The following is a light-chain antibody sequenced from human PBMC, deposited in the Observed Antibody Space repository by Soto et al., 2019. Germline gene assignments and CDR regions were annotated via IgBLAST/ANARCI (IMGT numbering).Light chain of an antibody. J-gene: IGKJ3*01. CDR3: QQLNSYHFT. V-gene: IGKV1-9*01. CDR1: QGISSY. Sequence: DIQLTQSPSFLSASVGDRVTITCRASQGISSYLAWYQQRPGKAPKLLIYAASTLQSGVPSRFSGSGSGTDFTLTISSLQPEDFATYCCQQLNSYHFTFGPGTKVDIK. CDR2: AAS.